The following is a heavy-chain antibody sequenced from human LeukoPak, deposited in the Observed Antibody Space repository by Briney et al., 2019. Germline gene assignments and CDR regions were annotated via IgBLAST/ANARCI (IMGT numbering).Heavy chain of an antibody. CDR1: GFTFSSYW. Sequence: GGSLRLSCAASGFTFSSYWMSWVRQAPGKGLEWVANIKQDGSEKYYVDSVKGRFTISRDNAKNSVYLQMNSLRAEDTAVYYCARVKAAKQYYFDYWGQGTLVTVSS. V-gene: IGHV3-7*01. CDR3: ARVKAAKQYYFDY. CDR2: IKQDGSEK. D-gene: IGHD6-25*01. J-gene: IGHJ4*02.